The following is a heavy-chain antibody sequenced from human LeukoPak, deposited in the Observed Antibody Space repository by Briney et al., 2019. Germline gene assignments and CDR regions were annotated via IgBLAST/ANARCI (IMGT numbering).Heavy chain of an antibody. Sequence: PGGSLRLSFAASGFTFIDYDMHWVRQVIGKGLEWVSAFGIRGDTHYSGSVKGRFTISRENAESSLYLQMNSLRAEDTAVYYCARGGIQVSGIDEFDYWGQGTLVTVSS. CDR2: FGIRGDT. V-gene: IGHV3-13*01. D-gene: IGHD6-19*01. J-gene: IGHJ4*02. CDR1: GFTFIDYD. CDR3: ARGGIQVSGIDEFDY.